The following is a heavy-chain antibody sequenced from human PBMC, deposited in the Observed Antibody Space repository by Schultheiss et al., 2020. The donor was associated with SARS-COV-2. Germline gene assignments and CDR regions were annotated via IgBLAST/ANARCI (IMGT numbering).Heavy chain of an antibody. D-gene: IGHD3-22*01. V-gene: IGHV3-66*01. CDR1: GFTVSSNY. Sequence: GGSLRLSCAASGFTVSSNYMSWVRQAPGKGLEWVSVMYRGGSTYYADSVKGRFTISRDNSKNTLYLQINSLRAEDTAVYYCARFLYYYDSSGYPSPYFDDWGQGTLVTVSS. J-gene: IGHJ4*02. CDR3: ARFLYYYDSSGYPSPYFDD. CDR2: MYRGGST.